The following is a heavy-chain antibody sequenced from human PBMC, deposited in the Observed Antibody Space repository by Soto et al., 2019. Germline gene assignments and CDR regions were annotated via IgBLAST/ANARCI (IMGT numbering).Heavy chain of an antibody. J-gene: IGHJ4*02. Sequence: ASVKVSCKASGYSFTGYYIHWVRQAPGQGLEWMGWINPDSGATNYAQNFQGRVTLTSDTSISTASMDLTSLTSDDTAVYYCARGDYGTGGYPFPYFDYWGQETLVTVSS. CDR2: INPDSGAT. D-gene: IGHD2-8*02. CDR1: GYSFTGYY. CDR3: ARGDYGTGGYPFPYFDY. V-gene: IGHV1-2*02.